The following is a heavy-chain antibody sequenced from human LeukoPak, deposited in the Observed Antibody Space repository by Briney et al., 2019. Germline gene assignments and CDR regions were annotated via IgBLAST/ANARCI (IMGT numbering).Heavy chain of an antibody. CDR1: GFTFSTYW. V-gene: IGHV3-74*01. J-gene: IGHJ4*02. Sequence: PGGSLRLSCAASGFTFSTYWMHWVRQAPGKGLVWVSRIHSDGRSTSYADSVNGRFTISRDNAKNTLYLQMNSLRAEDTAVYYCARDRPGNTDIDYWGQGTLVTVSS. D-gene: IGHD3-10*01. CDR2: IHSDGRST. CDR3: ARDRPGNTDIDY.